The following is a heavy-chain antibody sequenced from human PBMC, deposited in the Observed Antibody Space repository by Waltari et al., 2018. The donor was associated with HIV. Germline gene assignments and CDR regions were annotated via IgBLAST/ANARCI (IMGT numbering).Heavy chain of an antibody. Sequence: EVQLVGSGGGLVQPGGSLRLSCAASGFTVRRHYMSWVRQAPGKGLEWVSVIYSGGSTYYADSVKGRFTISRDNSKNTLYLQMNSLRAEDTAVYYCASIAYCGGDCYPRGMDVWGQGTTVTVSS. CDR3: ASIAYCGGDCYPRGMDV. CDR2: IYSGGST. D-gene: IGHD2-21*02. J-gene: IGHJ6*02. V-gene: IGHV3-66*01. CDR1: GFTVRRHY.